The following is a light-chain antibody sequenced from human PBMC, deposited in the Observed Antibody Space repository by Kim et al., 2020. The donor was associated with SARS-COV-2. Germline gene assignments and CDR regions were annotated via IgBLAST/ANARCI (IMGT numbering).Light chain of an antibody. CDR1: QSLNSE. J-gene: IGKJ4*01. V-gene: IGKV3-15*01. CDR3: QQYSYRPLT. Sequence: SPGERATLSCRAIQSLNSELVWYQQKPGQAPRLLIYYASTRVTGIPARFSGSGSGTEFTLTINRLQSEDVAIYYCQQYSYRPLTFGGGTKVDIK. CDR2: YAS.